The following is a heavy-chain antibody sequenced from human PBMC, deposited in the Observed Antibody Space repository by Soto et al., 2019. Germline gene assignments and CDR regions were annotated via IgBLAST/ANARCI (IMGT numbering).Heavy chain of an antibody. V-gene: IGHV3-23*01. D-gene: IGHD2-2*01. CDR2: ISGSGGST. CDR3: AKDLEGIVLVPAALFDY. Sequence: EVQLLEPGGGLVQPGGSLRLSCAASGFTFSSYAMSWVRQAPGKGLEWVSAISGSGGSTYYADSVKGRFTISRDNSKNTLYLQMNSLRAEDTAVYYCAKDLEGIVLVPAALFDYWGQGTLVTVSS. J-gene: IGHJ4*02. CDR1: GFTFSSYA.